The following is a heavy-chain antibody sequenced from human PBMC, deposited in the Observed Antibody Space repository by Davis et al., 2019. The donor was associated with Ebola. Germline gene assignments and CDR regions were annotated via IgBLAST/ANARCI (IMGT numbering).Heavy chain of an antibody. CDR1: GHAFTTYA. V-gene: IGHV7-4-1*02. CDR2: ISTNTGNP. D-gene: IGHD2-8*01. CDR3: ARNLMRIVGPGPFEY. Sequence: ASVKVSCKASGHAFTTYALNWVRQAPGQGLEWMGWISTNTGNPTYAQGFTGRFVFSLDTSVSTAYVQISDLKAEDTAVYYCARNLMRIVGPGPFEYWDQGSLVTVSS. J-gene: IGHJ4*02.